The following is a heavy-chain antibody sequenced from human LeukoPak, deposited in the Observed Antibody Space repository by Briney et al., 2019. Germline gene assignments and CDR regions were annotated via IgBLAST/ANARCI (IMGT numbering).Heavy chain of an antibody. CDR3: ARRAVVTGAFDI. D-gene: IGHD4-23*01. Sequence: SETLSLTCAVSGGSISSSNWWSWVRQPPGKGLEWIGSIYYSGSTYYNPSLKSRVTISVDTSKNQFSLKLSSVTAADTAVYYCARRAVVTGAFDIWGQGTMVTVSS. V-gene: IGHV4-39*01. CDR1: GGSISSSNW. CDR2: IYYSGST. J-gene: IGHJ3*02.